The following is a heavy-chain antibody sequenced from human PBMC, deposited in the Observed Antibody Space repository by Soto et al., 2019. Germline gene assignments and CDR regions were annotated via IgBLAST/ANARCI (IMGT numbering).Heavy chain of an antibody. J-gene: IGHJ3*01. CDR2: LYDVDGS. V-gene: IGHV3-53*01. D-gene: IGHD1-1*01. CDR3: ASWHEREHAYDV. Sequence: GGSLRLSCAAFGLTVSGKKYLAWVRQAPGKGLEWVSALYDVDGSFYADSVQGRFTTSSDSSKTTVYLQMNGLRPDDTAVYYCASWHEREHAYDVWGQGTTVTVSS. CDR1: GLTVSGKKY.